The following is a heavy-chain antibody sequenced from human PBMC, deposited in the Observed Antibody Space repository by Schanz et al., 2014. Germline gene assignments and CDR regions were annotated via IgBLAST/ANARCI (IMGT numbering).Heavy chain of an antibody. V-gene: IGHV3-33*06. J-gene: IGHJ6*02. CDR3: AKDDTQVNGMDV. Sequence: QVQLVESGGGVVQPGRSLRLSCAASGFTFSSYGMHWVRQVPGKGLEWVAVVCYDGSKKYYADSVKGRFTISRDNSKNTLHLQMNSLRVEDTAVYYCAKDDTQVNGMDVWGQGTTVTVSS. CDR2: VCYDGSKK. CDR1: GFTFSSYG.